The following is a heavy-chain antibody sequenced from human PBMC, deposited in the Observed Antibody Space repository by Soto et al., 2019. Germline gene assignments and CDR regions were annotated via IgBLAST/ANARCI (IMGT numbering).Heavy chain of an antibody. Sequence: EVYLVESGGGLVKPGGSLRLSCATSGFPFNNAWMNWVRQVTGKGLEWVGRIKPKTDGGATYYAGPVKGRFTISRDDSKNTVYLEMNSLKIEDTALYFCATHIRITGTPDSWGQGTLVTVSS. CDR1: GFPFNNAW. CDR2: IKPKTDGGAT. D-gene: IGHD1-7*01. V-gene: IGHV3-15*07. CDR3: ATHIRITGTPDS. J-gene: IGHJ4*02.